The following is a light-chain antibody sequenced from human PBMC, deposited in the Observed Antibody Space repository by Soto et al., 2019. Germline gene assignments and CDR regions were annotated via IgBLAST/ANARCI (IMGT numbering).Light chain of an antibody. CDR1: QSVSSR. J-gene: IGKJ2*01. CDR2: GAS. V-gene: IGKV3-15*01. CDR3: QQYTNWPPEYT. Sequence: EIVMTQSPVTLSVSPGERATLSCRASQSVSSRLAWYQQKPGQAPRLLIYGASTRATGIPARFSGSGSGTESTLPISSLQSEDFAVYYCQQYTNWPPEYTFGQGPKLEIK.